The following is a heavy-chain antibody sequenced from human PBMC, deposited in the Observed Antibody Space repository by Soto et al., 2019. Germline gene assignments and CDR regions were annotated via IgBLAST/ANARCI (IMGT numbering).Heavy chain of an antibody. D-gene: IGHD6-13*01. CDR2: IIPILGIA. CDR1: GYTFTGYY. V-gene: IGHV1-69*04. J-gene: IGHJ4*01. Sequence: SVKVSCKASGYTFTGYYMHWVRQAPGQGLEWMGRIIPILGIANYAQKFQGRVTVTADKSTSTAYMELSSLRSEDTAVYYCARDRLPDNRIAAAVTFDYWGHGTLVTVSS. CDR3: ARDRLPDNRIAAAVTFDY.